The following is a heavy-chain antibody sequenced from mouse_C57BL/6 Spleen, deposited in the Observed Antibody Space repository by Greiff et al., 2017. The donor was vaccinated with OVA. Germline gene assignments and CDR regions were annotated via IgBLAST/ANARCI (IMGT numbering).Heavy chain of an antibody. J-gene: IGHJ4*01. CDR3: ARGGTYAYAMDY. D-gene: IGHD5-1*01. CDR1: GYTFTSYW. CDR2: IDPSDSYT. Sequence: QVHVKQPGAELVMPGASVKLSCKASGYTFTSYWMHWVKQRPGQGLAWIGEIDPSDSYTNYNQKFKGKSTLTVDKSSSTAYMQLSSLTSEDSAVYYCARGGTYAYAMDYWGQGTSVTVSS. V-gene: IGHV1-69*01.